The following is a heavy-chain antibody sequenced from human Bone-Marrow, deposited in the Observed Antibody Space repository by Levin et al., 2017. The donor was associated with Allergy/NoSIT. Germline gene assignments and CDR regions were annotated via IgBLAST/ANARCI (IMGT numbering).Heavy chain of an antibody. V-gene: IGHV3-74*01. J-gene: IGHJ4*02. Sequence: GGSLRLSCAASGFTFSGYWMHWVRQAPGKGLVWVSRINNDGSSTSYADSVKGRFTISRDNAKNMLYLQMNSLRGEDTAVYYCTRGGGTADYWGQGTLVTVSS. CDR1: GFTFSGYW. D-gene: IGHD3-10*01. CDR2: INNDGSST. CDR3: TRGGGTADY.